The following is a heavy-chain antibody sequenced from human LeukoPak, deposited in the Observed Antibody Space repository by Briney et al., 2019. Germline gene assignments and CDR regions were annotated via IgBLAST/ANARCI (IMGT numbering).Heavy chain of an antibody. CDR3: ARDLDSSGYYYGDPDAFDI. D-gene: IGHD3-22*01. J-gene: IGHJ3*02. CDR2: IYTSGST. V-gene: IGHV4-4*07. Sequence: SETLSLTCTVSGGSISSYYWSWIRQPAGKGLEWIRRIYTSGSTNYSPSLKSRVTMSVDTSKNQFSLKLSSVTAADTAVYYCARDLDSSGYYYGDPDAFDIWGQGTMVTVSS. CDR1: GGSISSYY.